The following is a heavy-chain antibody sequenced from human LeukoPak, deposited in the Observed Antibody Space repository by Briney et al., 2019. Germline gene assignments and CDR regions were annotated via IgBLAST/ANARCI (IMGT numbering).Heavy chain of an antibody. Sequence: ASVKVSCKASGYTFTGYYTHWVRQAPGQGLEWMGWINPNSGGTNYAQKFQGRVTMTRDTSISTAYMELSRLRSDDTAVYYCTIAVAASYNWFDPWGQGTLVTVSS. CDR3: TIAVAASYNWFDP. J-gene: IGHJ5*02. V-gene: IGHV1-2*02. CDR1: GYTFTGYY. CDR2: INPNSGGT. D-gene: IGHD6-19*01.